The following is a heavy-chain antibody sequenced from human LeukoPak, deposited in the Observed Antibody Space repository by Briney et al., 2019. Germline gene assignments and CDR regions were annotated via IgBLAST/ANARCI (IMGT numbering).Heavy chain of an antibody. V-gene: IGHV3-53*01. CDR1: GFTVSSNY. D-gene: IGHD3-22*01. CDR3: ARDQGRYYDSSGYYYTGAFDI. J-gene: IGHJ3*02. CDR2: IYSGGSI. Sequence: PGGSLRLSCAASGFTVSSNYMSWVRQAPGKGLEWVSVIYSGGSIYYADSVKGRFTISRDNSKNTPYLQMNSLRAEDTAVYYCARDQGRYYDSSGYYYTGAFDIWGQGTMVTVSS.